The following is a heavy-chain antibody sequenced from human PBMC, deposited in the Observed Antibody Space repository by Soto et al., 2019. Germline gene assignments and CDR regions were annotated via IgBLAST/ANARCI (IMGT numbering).Heavy chain of an antibody. CDR3: ARALRRDYDFWSGSKANYYYYGMDV. D-gene: IGHD3-3*01. CDR1: GFTFSSYW. CDR2: INSDGSST. Sequence: GGSLRLSCAASGFTFSSYWMHWVRQAPGKGLVWVSRINSDGSSTSYADSVKGRFTISRDNAKNTLYLQMNSLRAEGTAVYYCARALRRDYDFWSGSKANYYYYGMDVWGQGTTVTVSS. V-gene: IGHV3-74*01. J-gene: IGHJ6*02.